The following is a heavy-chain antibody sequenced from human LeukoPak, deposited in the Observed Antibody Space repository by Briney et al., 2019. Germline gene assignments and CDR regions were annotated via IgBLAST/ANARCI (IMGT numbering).Heavy chain of an antibody. CDR3: ARDESTSILWW. J-gene: IGHJ1*01. D-gene: IGHD2-21*01. V-gene: IGHV1-46*01. Sequence: ASVKVSCKASGYTFINYYMHWVRQAPGQGLEWMGIINPSGGSTSYAQKFQGRVTMTRDTSTSTVYMGLSSLRSEDTAVYYCARDESTSILWWWGQGTLVTVSS. CDR2: INPSGGST. CDR1: GYTFINYY.